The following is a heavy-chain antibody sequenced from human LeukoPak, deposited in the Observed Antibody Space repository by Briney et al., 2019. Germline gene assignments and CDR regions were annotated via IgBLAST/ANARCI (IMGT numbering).Heavy chain of an antibody. D-gene: IGHD6-19*01. J-gene: IGHJ5*02. CDR3: AKDWGSGGWYNYFDP. V-gene: IGHV3-30*18. CDR2: IAYHGNTE. CDR1: GFTISSHG. Sequence: GTSLRLSCVVSGFTISSHGMHWVRQAPGKGPEWVAMIAYHGNTEYYGDSVKGRFTISRDNSKNTLHLQMDSLRVEDTAVYHCAKDWGSGGWYNYFDPWGQGTLVTVSS.